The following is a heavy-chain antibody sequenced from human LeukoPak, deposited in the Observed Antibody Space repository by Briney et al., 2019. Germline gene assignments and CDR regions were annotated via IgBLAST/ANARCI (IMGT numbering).Heavy chain of an antibody. CDR1: GYTFTGYY. Sequence: ASVTVSCKASGYTFTGYYMHWVRQAPGQGLEWMGWINPNSGGTNYAQKFQGRVTMTRDTSISTAYMELSRLRSDDTAVYYCAGNDYGDWGYFQHWGQGTLVTVSS. J-gene: IGHJ1*01. V-gene: IGHV1-2*02. D-gene: IGHD4-17*01. CDR2: INPNSGGT. CDR3: AGNDYGDWGYFQH.